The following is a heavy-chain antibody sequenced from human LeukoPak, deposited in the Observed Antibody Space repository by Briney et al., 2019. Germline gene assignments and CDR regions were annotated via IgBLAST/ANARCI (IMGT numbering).Heavy chain of an antibody. D-gene: IGHD3-3*01. CDR3: ASPIYDFWSGYYYYYYGMDV. Sequence: SETLSLTCTVSGGSISSSSYYWGWIRQPPGKGLEWIGSIYYSGSTYYNPSLKSRVTISVDTSKNQFSLKLSSVTAADTAVYYCASPIYDFWSGYYYYYYGMDVWGQGTTVTVSS. J-gene: IGHJ6*02. CDR2: IYYSGST. CDR1: GGSISSSSYY. V-gene: IGHV4-39*01.